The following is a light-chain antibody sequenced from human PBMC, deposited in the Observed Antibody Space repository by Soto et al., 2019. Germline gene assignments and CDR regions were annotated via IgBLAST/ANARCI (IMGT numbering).Light chain of an antibody. CDR1: SSDVGTYDR. Sequence: QSALTQPPSVSGSPGQSVTISCIGRSSDVGTYDRVSWYQAPPGTAPKLIIYEVHYRPSGVPDRFSGSKSGNTASLTISGLQAEAEADYYCSSYAASTTLLFGGGTKVTVL. CDR2: EVH. J-gene: IGLJ2*01. V-gene: IGLV2-18*02. CDR3: SSYAASTTLL.